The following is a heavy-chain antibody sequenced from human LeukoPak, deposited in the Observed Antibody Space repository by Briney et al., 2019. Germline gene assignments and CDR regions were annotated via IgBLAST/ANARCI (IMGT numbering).Heavy chain of an antibody. D-gene: IGHD3-22*01. CDR2: NSGSGGRT. V-gene: IGHV3-23*01. Sequence: GGSLRLSCAASGFTFSTYAMTWVRQAPGKGLEWVSANSGSGGRTYYADSVKGRFTISRDNSKNTLYLQMNSLRAEDTAVYYCAKGPYYYDSSGYSRRWFDPWGQGTLVTVSS. CDR3: AKGPYYYDSSGYSRRWFDP. CDR1: GFTFSTYA. J-gene: IGHJ5*02.